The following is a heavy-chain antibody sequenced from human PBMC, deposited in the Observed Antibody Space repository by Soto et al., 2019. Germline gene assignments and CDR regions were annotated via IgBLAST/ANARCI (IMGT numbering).Heavy chain of an antibody. CDR3: ARTVRGVIIGYNWFDP. Sequence: GESLKISCKGSGYSFTSYWIGWVRQMPGKGLEWMGIIYPGGSDTRYSPSFQGQVTISADKSISTAYLQWSSLKASDTAMYYCARTVRGVIIGYNWFDPWGQGTLVTVSS. CDR1: GYSFTSYW. J-gene: IGHJ5*02. CDR2: IYPGGSDT. V-gene: IGHV5-51*01. D-gene: IGHD3-10*01.